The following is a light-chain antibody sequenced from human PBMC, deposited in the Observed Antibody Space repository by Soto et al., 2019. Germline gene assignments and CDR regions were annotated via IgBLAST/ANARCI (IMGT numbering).Light chain of an antibody. CDR3: QQYYSYPRT. Sequence: DIQMTQSPSSVSASVGDRVTITCRASHDISSWLAWYQQIPGQPPRLLVNGVFTRATGIPARFSGSGSGTEFTLTISSLQSEDFAVYYCQQYYSYPRTFGQGTKVDIK. CDR1: HDISSW. CDR2: GVF. V-gene: IGKV1-12*01. J-gene: IGKJ1*01.